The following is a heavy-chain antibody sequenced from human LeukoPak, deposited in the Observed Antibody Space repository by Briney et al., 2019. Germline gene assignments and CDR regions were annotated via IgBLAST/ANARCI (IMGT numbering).Heavy chain of an antibody. CDR1: GFTFSRYW. J-gene: IGHJ4*02. CDR2: IKSDGSST. V-gene: IGHV3-74*01. D-gene: IGHD2-15*01. Sequence: PGGSLRLSCAASGFTFSRYWMHWVRQAPGKGLVWVSRIKSDGSSTSYADSVMGRFTISRDSAKNTLYLQMNSLRAEDTAVYYCARDTSLYCSGGSCYSDYFDYWGQGTLVTVSS. CDR3: ARDTSLYCSGGSCYSDYFDY.